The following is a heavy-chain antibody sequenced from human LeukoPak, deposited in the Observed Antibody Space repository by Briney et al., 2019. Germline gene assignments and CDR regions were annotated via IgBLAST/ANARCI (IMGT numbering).Heavy chain of an antibody. CDR1: GGSFSGYY. CDR3: AGHYGGDKYYFDY. Sequence: SETLSLTCAVYGGSFSGYYWSWIRQPPGKGLEWIGEINHSGSTNYNPSLKSRVTISVDTSKNQFSLKLSSVTAADTAVYYCAGHYGGDKYYFDYWGQGTLVTVSS. CDR2: INHSGST. J-gene: IGHJ4*02. D-gene: IGHD4-23*01. V-gene: IGHV4-34*01.